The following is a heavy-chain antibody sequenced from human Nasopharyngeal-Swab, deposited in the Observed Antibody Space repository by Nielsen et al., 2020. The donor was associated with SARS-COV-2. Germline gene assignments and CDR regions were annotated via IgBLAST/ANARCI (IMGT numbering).Heavy chain of an antibody. J-gene: IGHJ4*02. D-gene: IGHD2-2*01. CDR3: ARAEVPAALDY. Sequence: WIRQPPGKGLEWIGYIYYSGSTYYNPSLKSQVTISVDTSKNQFSLKLSSVTAADTAVYYCARAEVPAALDYWGQGTLVTVSS. CDR2: IYYSGST. V-gene: IGHV4-30-4*01.